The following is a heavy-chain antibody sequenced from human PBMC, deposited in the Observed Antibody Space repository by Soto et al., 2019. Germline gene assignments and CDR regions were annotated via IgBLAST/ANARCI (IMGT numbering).Heavy chain of an antibody. V-gene: IGHV3-30*18. D-gene: IGHD5-12*01. CDR2: ISYDGSNK. CDR1: GFTFSSYG. Sequence: GGSLRLSCAASGFTFSSYGMHWVRQAPGKGLEWVAVISYDGSNKYYADSVKGRFTISRDNSKNTLYLQMNSLRAEDTAVYYCAKDMGYSGYDLRAFDIWGQGTMVTVSS. CDR3: AKDMGYSGYDLRAFDI. J-gene: IGHJ3*02.